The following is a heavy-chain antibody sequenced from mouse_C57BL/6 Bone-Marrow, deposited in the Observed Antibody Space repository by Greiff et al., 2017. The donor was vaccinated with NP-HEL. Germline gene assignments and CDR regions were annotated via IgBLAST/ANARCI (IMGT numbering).Heavy chain of an antibody. CDR3: ARSYPWFAD. Sequence: QVQLQQSGPELVKPGASVKISCKASGYAFSSSWMNWVKQRPGKGLEWIGRIYPGDGDTNYNGKFKGKATLTADKSSSTAYMQLSSLTSEDSAVYFCARSYPWFADWGQGTLVTVSA. CDR2: IYPGDGDT. CDR1: GYAFSSSW. J-gene: IGHJ3*01. V-gene: IGHV1-82*01.